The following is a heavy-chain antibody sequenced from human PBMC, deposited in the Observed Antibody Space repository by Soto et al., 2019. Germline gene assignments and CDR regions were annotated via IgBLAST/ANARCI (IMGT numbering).Heavy chain of an antibody. CDR2: IYYSGST. J-gene: IGHJ3*02. V-gene: IGHV4-39*01. CDR3: ARPGLSSSGWYGCGAFDI. CDR1: GGSISSSSYY. Sequence: PSETLSLTCTVSGGSISSSSYYWGWIRQPPGKGLEWIGSIYYSGSTYYNPSLKSRVTISVDTSKNQFSLKLSSVTAADTAVYYCARPGLSSSGWYGCGAFDIWGQGTMVTVSS. D-gene: IGHD6-19*01.